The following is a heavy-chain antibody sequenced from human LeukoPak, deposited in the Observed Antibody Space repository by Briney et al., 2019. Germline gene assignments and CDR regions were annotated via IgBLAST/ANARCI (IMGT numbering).Heavy chain of an antibody. J-gene: IGHJ4*02. Sequence: GGSLRLSCAASRFTFSTYTMNWVGQAPGEGLEWVSSISSSSSYIYYADSVKGRFTISRDNAKNSLYLQMNTLRAEDTAVYYCARDRTTVTTFDYWGQGTLVTVSS. CDR1: RFTFSTYT. V-gene: IGHV3-21*01. CDR2: ISSSSSYI. D-gene: IGHD4-17*01. CDR3: ARDRTTVTTFDY.